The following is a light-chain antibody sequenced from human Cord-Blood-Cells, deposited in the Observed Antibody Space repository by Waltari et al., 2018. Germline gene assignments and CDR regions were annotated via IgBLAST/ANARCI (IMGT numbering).Light chain of an antibody. CDR1: QSVSSSY. CDR3: QQYGSSPQT. CDR2: CAS. J-gene: IGKJ1*01. Sequence: EIVLTQSPGTLSLSPGERAILSCRASQSVSSSYLAWYQQKPCQAPSLIIYCASSGATGIPDRFSGSGSGTDFTLTISRLEPEDFAVYYCQQYGSSPQTFGQGTKVEIK. V-gene: IGKV3-20*01.